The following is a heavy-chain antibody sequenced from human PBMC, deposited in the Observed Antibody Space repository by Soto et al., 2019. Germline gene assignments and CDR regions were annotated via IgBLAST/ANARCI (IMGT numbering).Heavy chain of an antibody. CDR2: IKEDGSGK. CDR3: VRVGRLGGY. V-gene: IGHV3-7*03. J-gene: IGHJ4*02. CDR1: GFTFSSYW. Sequence: EVQLVESGGGLVQPGGSLRLSCTASGFTFSSYWMGWVRQAPGKGLGWVANIKEDGSGKYYVDSVKGRFSISRDNARNSLYLQMNSLIVEDTAVYYCVRVGRLGGYWGQGALVTVSS. D-gene: IGHD3-16*01.